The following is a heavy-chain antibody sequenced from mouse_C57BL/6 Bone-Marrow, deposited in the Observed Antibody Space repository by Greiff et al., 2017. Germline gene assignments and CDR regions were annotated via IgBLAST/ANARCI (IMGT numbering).Heavy chain of an antibody. J-gene: IGHJ4*01. V-gene: IGHV1-55*01. Sequence: QVQLQQPGAELVKPGASVKMSCKASGYTFTSYWITWVKQRPGQGLEWIGDIYPGSGSTNYNEKFKSKATLTVDTSSSTAYMQLSSLTSEDSAVXYCARRITTVENYAMDYWGQGTSVTVSS. D-gene: IGHD1-1*01. CDR1: GYTFTSYW. CDR3: ARRITTVENYAMDY. CDR2: IYPGSGST.